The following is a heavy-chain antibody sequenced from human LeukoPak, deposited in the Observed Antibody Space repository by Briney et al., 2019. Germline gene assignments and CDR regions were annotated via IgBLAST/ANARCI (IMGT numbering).Heavy chain of an antibody. CDR1: GFTFSSFS. V-gene: IGHV3-48*04. D-gene: IGHD6-13*01. Sequence: PGGSLRLSCAASGFTFSSFSMNWVRQAPGKGLEWVSYIRSGGTNTDYTGSVKGRFTISRDNAKNSLYLQMNSLRAGDTAVYYCARSGYSSSWYAAPLDYWGQGTLVTVSS. J-gene: IGHJ4*02. CDR3: ARSGYSSSWYAAPLDY. CDR2: IRSGGTNT.